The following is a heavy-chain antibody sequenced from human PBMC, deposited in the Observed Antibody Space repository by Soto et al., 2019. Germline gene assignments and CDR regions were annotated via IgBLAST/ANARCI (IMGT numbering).Heavy chain of an antibody. Sequence: PGGSLRLSCAASGFTVSSNYMSWVRQAPGKGLEWVSVIYSGGSTYYADSVKGRFTISRDNSKNTLYLQMNSLRAEDTAVYYCARGSGSYHPGCFDYWGQGTLVTVSS. V-gene: IGHV3-53*01. CDR2: IYSGGST. D-gene: IGHD1-26*01. J-gene: IGHJ4*02. CDR1: GFTVSSNY. CDR3: ARGSGSYHPGCFDY.